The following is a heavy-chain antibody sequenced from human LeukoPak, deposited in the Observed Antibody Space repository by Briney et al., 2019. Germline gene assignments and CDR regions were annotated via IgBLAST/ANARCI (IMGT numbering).Heavy chain of an antibody. CDR3: ARGGSSSWKRFDY. CDR1: GYTFTGYY. Sequence: ASVKVSCKASGYTFTGYYMHWVRQAPGQGLEWMGWINPNSGGTNYAQKFQGWVTMTRDTSISTAYMELSRLRSDDTAVYYCARGGSSSWKRFDYWGQGTLVTVSS. CDR2: INPNSGGT. J-gene: IGHJ4*02. V-gene: IGHV1-2*04. D-gene: IGHD6-13*01.